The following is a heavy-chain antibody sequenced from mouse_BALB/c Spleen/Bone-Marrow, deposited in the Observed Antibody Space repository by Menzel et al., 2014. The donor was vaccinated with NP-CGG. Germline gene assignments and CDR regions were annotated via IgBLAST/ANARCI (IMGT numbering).Heavy chain of an antibody. V-gene: IGHV1S126*01. CDR3: ASYASSPAYFAY. Sequence: QVQLQQSGPQLVRPGASVKISCKASGYSFTTYWMHWVKQRPGQGLEWIGMIDPSDSETRLNQKFKDKATLTVDKSSSTVYMQLSSPTSEDSAVYYCASYASSPAYFAYWGQGTLVTVSA. CDR1: GYSFTTYW. J-gene: IGHJ3*01. D-gene: IGHD1-1*01. CDR2: IDPSDSET.